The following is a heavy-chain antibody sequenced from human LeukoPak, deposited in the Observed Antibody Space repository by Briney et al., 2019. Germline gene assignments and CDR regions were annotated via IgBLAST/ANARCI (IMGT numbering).Heavy chain of an antibody. V-gene: IGHV3-23*01. CDR3: ARRTALEQYFDY. CDR2: ITGSGSNT. Sequence: PGGSLRLSCTASGFTFGDYAMSWFRQAPGKGLEWVSAITGSGSNTYYADSVKGRFTISRDNSKNTLYLQMNSMRADDTAVYYCARRTALEQYFDYWGQGTLVTVSS. J-gene: IGHJ4*02. CDR1: GFTFGDYA. D-gene: IGHD1/OR15-1a*01.